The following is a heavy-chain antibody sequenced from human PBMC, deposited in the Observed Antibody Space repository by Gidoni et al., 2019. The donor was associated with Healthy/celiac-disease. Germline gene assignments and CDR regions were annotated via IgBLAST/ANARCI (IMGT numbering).Heavy chain of an antibody. CDR3: ARTMRRITMIVVVIPFDY. J-gene: IGHJ4*02. V-gene: IGHV4-39*01. CDR1: GGSISSSSYY. D-gene: IGHD3-22*01. Sequence: QLQLQESGPGLVKPSETLSLTCTVSGGSISSSSYYWGWIRQPPGKGLAWIGSIYYSGSTYYYPSLKSRVTISVDTSKSQFSLKLSSVTAADTAVYYCARTMRRITMIVVVIPFDYWGQGTLVTVSS. CDR2: IYYSGST.